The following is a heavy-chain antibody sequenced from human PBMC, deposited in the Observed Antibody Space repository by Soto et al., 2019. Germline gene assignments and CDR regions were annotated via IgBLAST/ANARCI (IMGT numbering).Heavy chain of an antibody. D-gene: IGHD3-3*01. CDR2: IYSGGST. V-gene: IGHV3-53*01. CDR3: ASSYYDFWSGDYYYYGMDV. CDR1: GFTVSSNY. Sequence: GGSLRLSCAASGFTVSSNYMSWVRQAPGKGLEWVSVIYSGGSTYYADSVKGRFTISRDNSKSTLYLQMNSLRAEDTAVYYCASSYYDFWSGDYYYYGMDVWGQGTTVTVSS. J-gene: IGHJ6*02.